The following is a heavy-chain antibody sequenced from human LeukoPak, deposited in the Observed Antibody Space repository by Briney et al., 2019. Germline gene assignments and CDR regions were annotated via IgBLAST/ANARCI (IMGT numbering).Heavy chain of an antibody. J-gene: IGHJ6*03. CDR1: GFTFGAYA. V-gene: IGHV3-23*01. Sequence: GGSLRLSCAVSGFTFGAYAMSWVRQAPGTGLEWVSTISGTSDATYYVDSVKGRFTVSRDNSKQTLYLQMNSLRAEDTAVYYCARDLAESKRSYYYYYMDVWGKGTTVTVSS. CDR3: ARDLAESKRSYYYYYMDV. CDR2: ISGTSDAT. D-gene: IGHD3-10*01.